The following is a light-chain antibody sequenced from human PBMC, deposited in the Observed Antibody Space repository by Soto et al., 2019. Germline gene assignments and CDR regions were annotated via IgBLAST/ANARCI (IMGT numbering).Light chain of an antibody. CDR1: QSVLYSSNNKNF. CDR2: WAS. Sequence: DIVMTQSPDSLAASLGERATINCKTSQSVLYSSNNKNFLAWYQQKPGQPPKLLIYWASTRESGVPDRFSGSGSGTDFTLTISSLQAEDVAFYYCQQFYITPLTFGGGTKVEIK. CDR3: QQFYITPLT. V-gene: IGKV4-1*01. J-gene: IGKJ4*01.